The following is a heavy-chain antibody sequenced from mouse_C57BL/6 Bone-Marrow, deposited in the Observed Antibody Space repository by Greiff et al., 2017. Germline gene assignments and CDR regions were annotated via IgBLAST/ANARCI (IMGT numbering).Heavy chain of an antibody. CDR3: ARRGYGSSYPWYFDV. D-gene: IGHD1-1*01. V-gene: IGHV2-2*01. Sequence: QVQLQQSGPGLVQPSQSLSITCTVSGFSLTSYGVHWVRQSPGKGLEWLGVIWSGGSTDYNAAFISRLSISKDNSKSQVFFKMNSLQADDTAIYYCARRGYGSSYPWYFDVWGTGTTVTVSS. CDR2: IWSGGST. J-gene: IGHJ1*03. CDR1: GFSLTSYG.